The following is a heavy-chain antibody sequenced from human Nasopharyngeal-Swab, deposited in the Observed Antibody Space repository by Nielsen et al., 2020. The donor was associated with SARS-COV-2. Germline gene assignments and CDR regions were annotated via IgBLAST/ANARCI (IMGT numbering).Heavy chain of an antibody. V-gene: IGHV4-34*01. Sequence: SETLSLTCAVYGGSFSGYYWSWIRQPPGKGLEWIGEIHHSGSTNYNPSLKSRVTISVDTSKNQFSLKLSSVTAADTAVYYCARGTVTTRRSHTYYYYYGMDVWGQGTTVTVSS. J-gene: IGHJ6*02. D-gene: IGHD4-17*01. CDR3: ARGTVTTRRSHTYYYYYGMDV. CDR2: IHHSGST. CDR1: GGSFSGYY.